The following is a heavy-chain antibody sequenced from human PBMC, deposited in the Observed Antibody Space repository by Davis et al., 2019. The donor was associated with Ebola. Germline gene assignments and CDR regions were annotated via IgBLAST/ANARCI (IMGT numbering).Heavy chain of an antibody. J-gene: IGHJ5*02. CDR2: IYYSGST. Sequence: PSETLSLTCTVSGGSISSYYWSWIRQPPGKGLEWIGYIYYSGSTNYNPSLKSRVTISVDTSKNQFSLKLNSVTAADTAVYYCARDLAVAGTGDWFDPWGQGTLVTVSS. CDR3: ARDLAVAGTGDWFDP. D-gene: IGHD6-19*01. CDR1: GGSISSYY. V-gene: IGHV4-59*01.